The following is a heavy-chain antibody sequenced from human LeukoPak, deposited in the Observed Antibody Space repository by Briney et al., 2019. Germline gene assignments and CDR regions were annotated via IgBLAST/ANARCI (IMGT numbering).Heavy chain of an antibody. Sequence: GGSLRLSCAASGFTFSSYWMHWFRQAPGNGLVWVSRINPDGGSTAYADSVKGRFTISRDNAKNTLYLQMNSLRVEDTAVYYCTRGQQLVGDWGQGTLVTVSS. D-gene: IGHD6-13*01. CDR3: TRGQQLVGD. V-gene: IGHV3-74*01. J-gene: IGHJ4*02. CDR1: GFTFSSYW. CDR2: INPDGGST.